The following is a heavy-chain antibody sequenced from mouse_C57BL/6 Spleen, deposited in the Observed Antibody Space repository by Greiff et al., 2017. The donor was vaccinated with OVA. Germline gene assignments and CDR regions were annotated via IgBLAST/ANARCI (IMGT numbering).Heavy chain of an antibody. V-gene: IGHV5-6*02. J-gene: IGHJ4*01. D-gene: IGHD2-3*01. Sequence: EVKLVESGGDLVKPGGSLKLSCAASGFTFSSYGMSWVRQTPDKRLEWVATISSGGSYTYYPDSVKGRFTISRDNAKNTLYLQMSSLKSEDTAMYYCARHPIYEGYYPYYYAMDYWGQGTSVTVYS. CDR3: ARHPIYEGYYPYYYAMDY. CDR2: ISSGGSYT. CDR1: GFTFSSYG.